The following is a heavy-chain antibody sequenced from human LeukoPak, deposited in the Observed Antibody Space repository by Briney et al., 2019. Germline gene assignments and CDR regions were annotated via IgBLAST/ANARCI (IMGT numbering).Heavy chain of an antibody. D-gene: IGHD3-22*01. CDR1: GYTFTGYY. CDR2: INPNSGGT. V-gene: IGHV1-2*02. Sequence: ASVKVSCKASGYTFTGYYMHWVRQAPGQGLEWMGWINPNSGGTNYAQKFQGRVTMTRDTSISTAYMELSRLRSGDTAVYYCARDGTAYYYDSSGLDWGQGTLVTVSS. J-gene: IGHJ4*02. CDR3: ARDGTAYYYDSSGLD.